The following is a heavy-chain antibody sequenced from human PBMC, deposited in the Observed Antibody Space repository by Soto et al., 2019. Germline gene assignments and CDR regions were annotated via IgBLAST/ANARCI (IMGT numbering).Heavy chain of an antibody. V-gene: IGHV1-58*01. CDR2: IVVGSGKT. Sequence: ASVNVSCKTSGFTFSKFAVQWVRQARGQGPEWIGWIVVGSGKTDYAQKFRERVTMTRDMSTTTAYLELSSLKSEDTAVYYCAASYYYDSSGYFDLDYWGQGTQVTVSS. D-gene: IGHD3-22*01. CDR1: GFTFSKFA. J-gene: IGHJ4*02. CDR3: AASYYYDSSGYFDLDY.